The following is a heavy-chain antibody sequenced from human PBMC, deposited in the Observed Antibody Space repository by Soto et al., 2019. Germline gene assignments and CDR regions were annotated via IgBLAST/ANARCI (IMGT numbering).Heavy chain of an antibody. D-gene: IGHD1-26*01. V-gene: IGHV4-39*01. CDR2: IFYSGIT. CDR3: ARRKYSGTFWSLDY. CDR1: GDSISSSTYY. J-gene: IGHJ4*02. Sequence: PSETLSLTCTVSGDSISSSTYYWTWIRQPPGKGLEWIGNIFYSGITHYNPSLRGRFILSVDTSKNQFSLNLSSVTAADTAVYYCARRKYSGTFWSLDYWGQGIMVTVSS.